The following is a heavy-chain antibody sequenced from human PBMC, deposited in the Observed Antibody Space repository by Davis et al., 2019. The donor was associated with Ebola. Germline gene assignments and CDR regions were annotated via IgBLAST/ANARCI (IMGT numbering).Heavy chain of an antibody. J-gene: IGHJ4*02. Sequence: GESLKISCAASGFTFSSYWMSWVRQAPGKGLEWVANIKRDGSEKYYVDSVKGRFTISRDNAKNSLYLQMNSLRAEDTAVYFCASWYNWNLFDYWGQGTLVTVSS. CDR3: ASWYNWNLFDY. D-gene: IGHD1-1*01. CDR1: GFTFSSYW. V-gene: IGHV3-7*01. CDR2: IKRDGSEK.